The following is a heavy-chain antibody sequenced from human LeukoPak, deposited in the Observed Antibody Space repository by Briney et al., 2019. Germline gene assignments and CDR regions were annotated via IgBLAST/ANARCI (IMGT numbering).Heavy chain of an antibody. CDR1: GYTFTVYY. CDR2: INPNSGGT. V-gene: IGHV1-2*06. Sequence: GASVKVSSEASGYTFTVYYMRGVRKDPGQRLEGMERINPNSGGTNYAQKFKGRVNMSRDKSISIVYMELSRLRSDDTAVYYCARGGPYYYDSSGYYIGYWGQGTLVTVSS. J-gene: IGHJ4*02. CDR3: ARGGPYYYDSSGYYIGY. D-gene: IGHD3-22*01.